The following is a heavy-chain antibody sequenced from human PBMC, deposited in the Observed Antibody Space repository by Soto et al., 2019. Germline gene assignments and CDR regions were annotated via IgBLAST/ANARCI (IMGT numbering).Heavy chain of an antibody. CDR1: GTSVSSTSYH. CDR3: ANRVGATPPRD. J-gene: IGHJ4*01. Sequence: QVQLQESGPGLVKPSETLSLTCTVSGTSVSSTSYHWVWILQPPGKGLEWIGNIYYSGSTNYSPSLKSRVTISLDTSKNQFSLKLNSVTPADTAVYYCANRVGATPPRDWGHGTLVTVSS. D-gene: IGHD1-26*01. V-gene: IGHV4-61*01. CDR2: IYYSGST.